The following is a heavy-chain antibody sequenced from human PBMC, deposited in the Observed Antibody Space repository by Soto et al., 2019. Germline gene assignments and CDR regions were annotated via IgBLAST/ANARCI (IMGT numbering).Heavy chain of an antibody. CDR2: INPSGGST. J-gene: IGHJ6*03. Sequence: ASVKVSCKASGYTFTSYYMHWVRQAPGQGLEWMGIINPSGGSTNYAQRFQGRVTITADKSTSTAYMELSSLRSEDTAVYYCASAMTTTGYYYYYMDVWGKGTTVTVSS. D-gene: IGHD1-1*01. CDR3: ASAMTTTGYYYYYMDV. CDR1: GYTFTSYY. V-gene: IGHV1-46*01.